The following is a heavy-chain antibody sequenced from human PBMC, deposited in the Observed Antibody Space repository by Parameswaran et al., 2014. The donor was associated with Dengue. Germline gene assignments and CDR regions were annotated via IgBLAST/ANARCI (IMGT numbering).Heavy chain of an antibody. J-gene: IGHJ4*02. CDR3: ARDKGVSEHRRALYGDYGY. CDR2: ISYDGSNK. V-gene: IGHV3-30-3*01. D-gene: IGHD4-17*01. Sequence: VRQAPGKGLEWVAVISYDGSNKYYADSVKGRFTISRDNSKNTLYLQMNSLRAEDTAVYYCARDKGVSEHRRALYGDYGYWGQGTLVTVSS.